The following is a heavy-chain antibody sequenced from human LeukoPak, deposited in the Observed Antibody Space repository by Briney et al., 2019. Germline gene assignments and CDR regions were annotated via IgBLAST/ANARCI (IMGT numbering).Heavy chain of an antibody. Sequence: PSETLSLTCNVSGGSISSYYWSWIRQPPGKGLEWIGYIYYSGSTNYNPSLKSRVTISVDTSKNQFSLKLSSVTAADTAVYYCARGYSSSWYYFDYWGLGTLVTVSS. D-gene: IGHD6-13*01. CDR1: GGSISSYY. CDR2: IYYSGST. CDR3: ARGYSSSWYYFDY. J-gene: IGHJ4*02. V-gene: IGHV4-59*08.